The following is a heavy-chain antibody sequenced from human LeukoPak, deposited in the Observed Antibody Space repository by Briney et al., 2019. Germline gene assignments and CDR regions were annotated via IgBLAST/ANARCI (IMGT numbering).Heavy chain of an antibody. V-gene: IGHV1-2*02. CDR2: INPNSGGT. Sequence: ASVKVSCKASGYTFTGYYIHWVRLAPGQGREWMGWINPNSGGTNYAQKFQGRVTMTRDTSISTAYMELSRLRSDDTAVYYCVRGQWELLSFFDYWGQGTLVTVSS. CDR1: GYTFTGYY. CDR3: VRGQWELLSFFDY. D-gene: IGHD1-26*01. J-gene: IGHJ4*02.